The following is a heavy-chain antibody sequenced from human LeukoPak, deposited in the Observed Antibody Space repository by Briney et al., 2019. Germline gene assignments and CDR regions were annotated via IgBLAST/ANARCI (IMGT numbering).Heavy chain of an antibody. CDR2: INQGGST. J-gene: IGHJ4*02. CDR3: ARRGIWIQWNFEY. D-gene: IGHD5-12*01. CDR1: GGAFNDYY. Sequence: SETLSLTCAVEGGAFNDYYWSWVRQSPEKGLEWLAEINQGGSTIYNPSLKNRVTMSIDTTRKHISLQLASLTAADTAVYFCARRGIWIQWNFEYWGQGVLVTVSS. V-gene: IGHV4-34*01.